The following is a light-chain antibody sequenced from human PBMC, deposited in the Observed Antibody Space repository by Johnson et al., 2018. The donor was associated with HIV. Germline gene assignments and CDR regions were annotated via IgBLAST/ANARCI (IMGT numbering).Light chain of an antibody. Sequence: QSVLTQPPSVSAAPGQTVNISCSGNVSNIESYFVSWYQQLPGAAPTLLIYEDNKRPSGIPDRFSGSKSGATATLGITGLQTGDEADYYCGIWDASLIPIYVSGTGTTITVL. V-gene: IGLV1-51*02. J-gene: IGLJ1*01. CDR2: EDN. CDR1: VSNIESYF. CDR3: GIWDASLIPIYV.